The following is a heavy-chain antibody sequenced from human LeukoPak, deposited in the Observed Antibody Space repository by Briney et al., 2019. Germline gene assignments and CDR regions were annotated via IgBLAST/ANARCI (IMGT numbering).Heavy chain of an antibody. CDR2: INPNSGGT. J-gene: IGHJ5*02. CDR1: GYTFTDYY. V-gene: IGHV1-2*02. CDR3: ATSRWLYNWFDP. Sequence: ASVKVSCKASGYTFTDYYINWVRQAPGQGLEWMGWINPNSGGTNYAQKFQGRVTMTRDTSISTDYLNLTRLRSDDTAVYYCATSRWLYNWFDPWGQGTLVTVSS. D-gene: IGHD4-23*01.